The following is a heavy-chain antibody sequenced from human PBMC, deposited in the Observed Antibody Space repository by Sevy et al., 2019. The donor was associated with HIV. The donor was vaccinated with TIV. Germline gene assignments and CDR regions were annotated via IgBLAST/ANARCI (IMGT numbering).Heavy chain of an antibody. V-gene: IGHV3-30*04. J-gene: IGHJ6*02. CDR2: ISHDGTNN. CDR1: GFTFSSSA. D-gene: IGHD6-19*01. CDR3: ARDMAHLPIAVAGNFYYYYGMDV. Sequence: GGSLRLSCAASGFTFSSSAMHWVRQAPAKGLEWVALISHDGTNNYYADSVKGRFTISRDNSKNTLYLQMNSLRAEDTAVYYCARDMAHLPIAVAGNFYYYYGMDVWGQGTTVTVSS.